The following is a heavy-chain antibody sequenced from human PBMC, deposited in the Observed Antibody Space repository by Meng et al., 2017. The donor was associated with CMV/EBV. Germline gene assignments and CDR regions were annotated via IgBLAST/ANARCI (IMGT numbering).Heavy chain of an antibody. CDR1: GYTFNSYD. CDR2: MNPNSGNT. CDR3: ARGDYDFWSGYTD. V-gene: IGHV1-8*03. D-gene: IGHD3-3*01. Sequence: KACGYTFNSYDINWVRQATGQGLEWMGWMNPNSGNTGYAQKFQGRVTITRNTSISTAYMELSSLRSEDTAVYCCARGDYDFWSGYTDWGQGTLVTVSS. J-gene: IGHJ4*02.